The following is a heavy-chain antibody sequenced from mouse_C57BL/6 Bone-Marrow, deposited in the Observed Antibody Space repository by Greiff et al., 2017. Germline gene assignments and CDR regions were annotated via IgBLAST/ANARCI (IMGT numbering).Heavy chain of an antibody. CDR3: TCNSNYGYFDV. V-gene: IGHV6-3*01. D-gene: IGHD2-5*01. J-gene: IGHJ1*03. CDR2: IRLKSDNYAT. Sequence: EVKLVESGGGLVQPGGSLKLSCVASGFTFSNYWMNWVRQSPEKGLEWVAQIRLKSDNYATHYAASVKGRFTISRDDSKSSVYLQMYNLRAEDTGIYYCTCNSNYGYFDVWGTGTTVTVSS. CDR1: GFTFSNYW.